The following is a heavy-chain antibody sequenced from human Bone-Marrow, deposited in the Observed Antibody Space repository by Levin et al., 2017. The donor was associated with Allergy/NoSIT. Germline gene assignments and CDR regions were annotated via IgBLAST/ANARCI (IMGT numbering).Heavy chain of an antibody. V-gene: IGHV3-15*01. Sequence: GGSLRLSCAASGFTFSNAWMSWVRQAPGKGLEWVGRIKSKTDGGTTDYAAPVKGRFTISRDDSKNTLFLQMNSLRAEDTAVYYCANSPRGYSADDRTYYYYGMDVWGQGTTVTVSS. D-gene: IGHD5-12*01. CDR2: IKSKTDGGTT. CDR1: GFTFSNAW. J-gene: IGHJ6*02. CDR3: ANSPRGYSADDRTYYYYGMDV.